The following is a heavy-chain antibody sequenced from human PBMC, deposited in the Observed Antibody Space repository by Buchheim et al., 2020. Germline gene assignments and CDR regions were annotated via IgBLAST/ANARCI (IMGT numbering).Heavy chain of an antibody. V-gene: IGHV3-33*08. Sequence: QVQLVESGGGLVKPGGSLRLSCAASGFTFSDYYMSWIRQAPGKGLEWVAVIWYDGSNKYYADSVKGRFTISRDNSKNTLYLQMNSLRAEDTAVYYCARAYYYYGMDVWGQGTT. CDR2: IWYDGSNK. J-gene: IGHJ6*02. CDR1: GFTFSDYY. CDR3: ARAYYYYGMDV.